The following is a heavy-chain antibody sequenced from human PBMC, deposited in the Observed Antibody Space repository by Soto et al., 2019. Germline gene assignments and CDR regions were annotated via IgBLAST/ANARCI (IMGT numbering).Heavy chain of an antibody. CDR2: IIPIFGTA. Sequence: SVEVCWKASGGTFSSYASSWVRQAPGQGLEWMGGIIPIFGTANYAQKFQGRVTITADESTSTAYMELSSLRSEDTAVYYCASRSMDNWFDPWGQGTLVTVSS. V-gene: IGHV1-69*13. J-gene: IGHJ5*02. D-gene: IGHD2-2*01. CDR1: GGTFSSYA. CDR3: ASRSMDNWFDP.